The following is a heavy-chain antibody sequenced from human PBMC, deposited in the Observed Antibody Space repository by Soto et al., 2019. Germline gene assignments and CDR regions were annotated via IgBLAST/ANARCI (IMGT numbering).Heavy chain of an antibody. J-gene: IGHJ3*02. CDR3: AKATATGGGAFDI. CDR1: GFICSSYD. V-gene: IGHV3-23*01. Sequence: GGSLRLSCAASGFICSSYDMSWVRQAPGKGLEWVSTILVDGRTFYVDSVKGRFTISRDSSQNTVYLQMNSLTAGDTALYYCAKATATGGGAFDICGQGTMVTISS. CDR2: ILVDGRT. D-gene: IGHD2-8*02.